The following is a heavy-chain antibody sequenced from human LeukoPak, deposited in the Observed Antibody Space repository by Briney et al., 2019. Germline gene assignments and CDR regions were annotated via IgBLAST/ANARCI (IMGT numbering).Heavy chain of an antibody. Sequence: ASVKVSCKASGYTSTGYYIHWVRQAPGQGLEWMGWINPNSGGTNYAQKFQGRVTMTRDTSISTAYMELSRLRSDDTAVYYCARCFLYSGYDYPLMWGMDVWGQGTTVTVSS. CDR2: INPNSGGT. CDR3: ARCFLYSGYDYPLMWGMDV. V-gene: IGHV1-2*02. D-gene: IGHD5-12*01. CDR1: GYTSTGYY. J-gene: IGHJ6*02.